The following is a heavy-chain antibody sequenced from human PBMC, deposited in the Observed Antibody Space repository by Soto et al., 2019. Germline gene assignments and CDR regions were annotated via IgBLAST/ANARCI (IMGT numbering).Heavy chain of an antibody. D-gene: IGHD6-19*01. CDR3: ARAFPFFVGNSSAWSSGRGFFDF. V-gene: IGHV3-21*01. Sequence: EVQLVESGGGLVKPGGSLRLSCAASGFTFSTYGMNWVRPAPGKGLEWGSSISRSSNDLYYADAVKGRFTISRDNAKNSLFLQMDSLRAEDTAVYYCARAFPFFVGNSSAWSSGRGFFDFSGQGTLVTVSS. J-gene: IGHJ4*02. CDR1: GFTFSTYG. CDR2: ISRSSNDL.